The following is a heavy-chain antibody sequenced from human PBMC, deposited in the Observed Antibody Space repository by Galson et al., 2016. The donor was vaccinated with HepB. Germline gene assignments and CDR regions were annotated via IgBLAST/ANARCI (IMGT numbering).Heavy chain of an antibody. Sequence: SETLSLTCTVSGGSISSGSYYWDWIRQPPGKGLEWIGTIYYSGTTYYNPSLKSRVTISVDTSKNQFSLKLNSVTAADTAVYYCARSVVTATLSHAFDFWGQGTMVTVSS. CDR3: ARSVVTATLSHAFDF. J-gene: IGHJ3*01. CDR1: GGSISSGSYY. CDR2: IYYSGTT. V-gene: IGHV4-39*01. D-gene: IGHD2-15*01.